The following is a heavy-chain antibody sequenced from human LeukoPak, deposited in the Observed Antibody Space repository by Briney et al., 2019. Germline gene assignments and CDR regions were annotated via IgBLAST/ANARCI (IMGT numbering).Heavy chain of an antibody. CDR2: IYYSGST. CDR3: ARDRYSSGWYEGYFQH. CDR1: GGSISSYC. D-gene: IGHD6-19*01. Sequence: SETLSLTCTVSGGSISSYCWSWIRQPPGKGLEWIRYIYYSGSTNYNPSLKSRVTISVDTSKNQFSLKLSSVTAADTAVYYCARDRYSSGWYEGYFQHWGQGTLVTVSS. J-gene: IGHJ1*01. V-gene: IGHV4-59*01.